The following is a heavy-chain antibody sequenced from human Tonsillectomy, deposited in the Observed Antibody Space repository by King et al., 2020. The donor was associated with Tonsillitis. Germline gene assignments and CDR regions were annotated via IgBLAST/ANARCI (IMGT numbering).Heavy chain of an antibody. V-gene: IGHV2-70*11. Sequence: TLKESGPALVKPTQTLTLTCTFSGFSLSTSEMCVSWIRQPPGKALEWLARIDWDDDKYYSTSLKTRLSISTDTPQNQVVLTMTNMDPVDTATYSCARMVVDSSSGAYYYYYMDVWGRGTTVTVSS. D-gene: IGHD6-13*01. J-gene: IGHJ6*03. CDR1: GFSLSTSEMC. CDR2: IDWDDDK. CDR3: ARMVVDSSSGAYYYYYMDV.